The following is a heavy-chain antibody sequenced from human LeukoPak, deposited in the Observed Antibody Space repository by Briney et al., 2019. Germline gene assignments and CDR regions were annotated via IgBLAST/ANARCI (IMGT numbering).Heavy chain of an antibody. V-gene: IGHV4-39*01. CDR1: GGSISSSSYY. CDR2: IYYSGST. CDR3: ARKRLMIVV. D-gene: IGHD3-22*01. Sequence: PSETLSLTCTVSGGSISSSSYYWGWIRQPPGKGLEWIGSIYYSGSTYYNPSLKSRVTISVDTSKNQFSLKLSSVTAADTAVYYCARKRLMIVVWGQGTLVTVSS. J-gene: IGHJ4*02.